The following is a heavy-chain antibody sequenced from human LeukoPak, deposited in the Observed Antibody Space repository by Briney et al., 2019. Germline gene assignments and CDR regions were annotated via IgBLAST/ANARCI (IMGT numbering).Heavy chain of an antibody. Sequence: SETLSLTCTVSGGSISSYYWSWIRQPPGKGLEWIGYMYYSGSTNYNPSLKSRVTISVDTSKNQFSLKLSSVTAADTAVYYCAKDSRFGGVALDYWGQGTLVTVSS. V-gene: IGHV4-59*08. CDR3: AKDSRFGGVALDY. CDR1: GGSISSYY. CDR2: MYYSGST. J-gene: IGHJ4*02. D-gene: IGHD3-10*01.